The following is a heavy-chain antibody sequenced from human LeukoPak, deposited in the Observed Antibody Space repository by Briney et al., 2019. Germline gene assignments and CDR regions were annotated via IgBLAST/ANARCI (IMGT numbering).Heavy chain of an antibody. CDR1: GYTFTSYD. V-gene: IGHV1-8*01. D-gene: IGHD6-19*01. Sequence: ASVKVSCKASGYTFTSYDINWVRQATGQGLEWMGWMNPNSGNTGYAQKFQGRVTMTRNTSISTAYMELSSLRSEDTAVYYCARGGKNSGWSFYYYYGMDVWGQGTTVTVSS. CDR2: MNPNSGNT. CDR3: ARGGKNSGWSFYYYYGMDV. J-gene: IGHJ6*02.